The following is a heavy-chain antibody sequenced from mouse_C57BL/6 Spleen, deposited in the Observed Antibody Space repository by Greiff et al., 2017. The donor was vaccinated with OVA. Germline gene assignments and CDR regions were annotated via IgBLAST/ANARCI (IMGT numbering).Heavy chain of an antibody. J-gene: IGHJ4*01. CDR3: ARNWVYYYAMDY. D-gene: IGHD4-1*01. V-gene: IGHV5-6*01. Sequence: EVQLKESGGDLVKPGGSLKLSCAASGFTFSSYGMSWVRQTPDKRLEWVATISSGGSYTYYPDSVKGRFTISRDNAKNTLYLQMSSLKSEDTAMYYCARNWVYYYAMDYWGQGTSVTVSS. CDR2: ISSGGSYT. CDR1: GFTFSSYG.